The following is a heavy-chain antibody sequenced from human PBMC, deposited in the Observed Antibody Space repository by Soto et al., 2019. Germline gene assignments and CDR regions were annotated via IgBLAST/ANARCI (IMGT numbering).Heavy chain of an antibody. J-gene: IGHJ4*02. V-gene: IGHV4-59*08. Sequence: SETLSLTCTVFGGSISSYYWSWIRQPPGKGLEWIGYIYYSGSTNYNPSLKSRVTISVDTSKNQFSLKLSSVTAADTAVYYCATYPLRYFDRLTDYWGQGTLVTVSS. CDR3: ATYPLRYFDRLTDY. CDR1: GGSISSYY. D-gene: IGHD3-9*01. CDR2: IYYSGST.